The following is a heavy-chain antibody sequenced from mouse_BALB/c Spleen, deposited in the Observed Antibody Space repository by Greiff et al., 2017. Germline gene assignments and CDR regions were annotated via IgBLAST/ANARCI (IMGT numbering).Heavy chain of an antibody. CDR2: IRLKSDNYAT. J-gene: IGHJ2*01. CDR3: TGGNLYYFDY. D-gene: IGHD2-1*01. Sequence: EVHLVESGGGLVQPGGSMKLSCVASGFTFSSYWMSWVRQSPEKGLEWVAEIRLKSDNYATHYAESVKGKFTISRDDSKSRLYLQMNSLRAEDTGIYYCTGGNLYYFDYWGQGTTLTVSS. V-gene: IGHV6-6*02. CDR1: GFTFSSYW.